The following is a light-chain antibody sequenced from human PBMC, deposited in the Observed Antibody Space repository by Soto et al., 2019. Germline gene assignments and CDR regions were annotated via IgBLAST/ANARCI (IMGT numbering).Light chain of an antibody. V-gene: IGLV2-14*01. CDR3: SSYTSSSTYVV. J-gene: IGLJ2*01. CDR2: DVS. Sequence: QSVLTQPASVSGSPGQSITISCTGTSSDVGGYNYVSWYQQHPGKAPKLMIYDVSNRPSGVSNRSSGSKSGNTASLTISGLQAEDEADYYCSSYTSSSTYVVFGGGTQLTVL. CDR1: SSDVGGYNY.